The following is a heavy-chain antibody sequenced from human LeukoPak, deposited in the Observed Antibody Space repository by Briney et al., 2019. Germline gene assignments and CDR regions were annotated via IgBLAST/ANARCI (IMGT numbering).Heavy chain of an antibody. CDR3: ARDYDFWSGSPSYMDV. CDR1: CYTFTSYG. J-gene: IGHJ6*03. Sequence: ASVKVSCKASCYTFTSYGISWVRQAPGQGLEWMGWISAYNGNTNYAQKLQGRVTMTTDTSTSTAYMELRSLRSDDTAVYYCARDYDFWSGSPSYMDVWGKGTTVTVSS. V-gene: IGHV1-18*01. CDR2: ISAYNGNT. D-gene: IGHD3-3*01.